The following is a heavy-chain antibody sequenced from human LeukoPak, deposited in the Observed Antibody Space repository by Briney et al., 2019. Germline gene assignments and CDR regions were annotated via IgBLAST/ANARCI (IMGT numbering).Heavy chain of an antibody. D-gene: IGHD5-18*01. V-gene: IGHV3-53*01. CDR2: IYSGGST. J-gene: IGHJ4*02. CDR1: GFTVSSNY. CDR3: ARMGYSYGYTFFDY. Sequence: GGSLRLSCAASGFTVSSNYMNWVRQAPGKGLEWVSVIYSGGSTYYTDSVKGRFTISRDISKNTLFLQMDSLRAGDTGIYYCARMGYSYGYTFFDYWGQGTLVTVSS.